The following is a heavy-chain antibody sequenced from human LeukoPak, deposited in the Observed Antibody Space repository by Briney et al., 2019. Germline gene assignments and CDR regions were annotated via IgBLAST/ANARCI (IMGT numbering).Heavy chain of an antibody. D-gene: IGHD3-22*01. Sequence: PSETLSLTCAVYGGSFSGYYWSWIRQPPGKGLEWIGEINHSGSTDYNPSLKSRVTISVDTSKNQFSLKLRSVTAADTAVYSCATTSGYYAYYFDYWGQGTLVTVSS. CDR2: INHSGST. CDR3: ATTSGYYAYYFDY. J-gene: IGHJ4*02. CDR1: GGSFSGYY. V-gene: IGHV4-34*01.